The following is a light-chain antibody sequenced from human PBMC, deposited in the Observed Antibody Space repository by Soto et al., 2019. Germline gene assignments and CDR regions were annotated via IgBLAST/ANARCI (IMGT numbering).Light chain of an antibody. J-gene: IGLJ1*01. CDR2: EVT. CDR1: SSDFGGYDY. CDR3: SSYTGGNPSYV. V-gene: IGLV2-8*01. Sequence: QSVLTQPPSASGSPGQSVTISCTGTSSDFGGYDYVSWYQQHPGKAPKLMIYEVTIRPSGVSDRFSGSKSGNTASLTVSGLQAEDEADYYCSSYTGGNPSYVFVTGTKVNVL.